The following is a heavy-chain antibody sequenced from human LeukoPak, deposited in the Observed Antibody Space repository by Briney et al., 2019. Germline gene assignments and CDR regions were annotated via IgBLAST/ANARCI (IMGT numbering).Heavy chain of an antibody. Sequence: SETLSLTCTVSGGSISSYYWSWIRQPPGKGLEWIGYIYYSGSTNYNPSLKSRVTISVDTSKNQFSLKLSSVTAADTAVYYCARGPGTPFDYWGQGTLVTVSS. CDR3: ARGPGTPFDY. D-gene: IGHD3-10*01. V-gene: IGHV4-59*01. CDR2: IYYSGST. J-gene: IGHJ4*02. CDR1: GGSISSYY.